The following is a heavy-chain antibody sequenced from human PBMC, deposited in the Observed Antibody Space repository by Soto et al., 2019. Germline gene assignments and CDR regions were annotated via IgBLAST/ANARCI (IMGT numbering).Heavy chain of an antibody. CDR1: GFTFSSYS. Sequence: PGGSLRLSCAASGFTFSSYSMNWVRQAPGKGLEWVSSISSSSSYIYYADSVKGRFTISRDNAKNSLYLQMNSLRAEDTAVYYCARAVRYFDWSFDPWGQGTLVTVSS. V-gene: IGHV3-21*01. CDR3: ARAVRYFDWSFDP. J-gene: IGHJ5*02. CDR2: ISSSSSYI. D-gene: IGHD3-9*01.